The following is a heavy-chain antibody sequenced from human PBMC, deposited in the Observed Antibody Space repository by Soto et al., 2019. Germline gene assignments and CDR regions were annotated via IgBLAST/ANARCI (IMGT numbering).Heavy chain of an antibody. CDR2: ISAYNGDT. V-gene: IGHV1-18*04. D-gene: IGHD3-9*01. CDR3: VLGGLETGYYRDMDY. Sequence: QDHLVQSGAEVKKPGASAKVSCKASGYTFKNYGINWVRQAPGRGLEWVAWISAYNGDTSYAQHFQGRVTVTTETVTNTAYMEPRSLRPDDTAVYFCVLGGLETGYYRDMDYWGQGTLVSVSS. J-gene: IGHJ4*02. CDR1: GYTFKNYG.